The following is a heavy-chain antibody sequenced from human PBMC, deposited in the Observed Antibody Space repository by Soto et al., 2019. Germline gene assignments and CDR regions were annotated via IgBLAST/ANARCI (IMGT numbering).Heavy chain of an antibody. V-gene: IGHV3-30-3*01. CDR3: ARELYCTNGVCYATNIDY. D-gene: IGHD2-8*01. J-gene: IGHJ4*02. CDR1: GFTFSSYA. CDR2: ISYDGSNK. Sequence: QVQLVESGGGVVQPGRSLRLSCAASGFTFSSYAMHWVRQAPGKGLEWVAVISYDGSNKYYADSVKGRFTISRDNSKNTLYLQMNSLRAEDTAVYYCARELYCTNGVCYATNIDYWGQGTLVTVSS.